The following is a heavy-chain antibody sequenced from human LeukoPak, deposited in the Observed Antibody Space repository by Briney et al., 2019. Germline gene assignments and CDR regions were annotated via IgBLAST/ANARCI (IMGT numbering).Heavy chain of an antibody. CDR3: AREHVDTAMVTAFDI. J-gene: IGHJ3*02. D-gene: IGHD5-18*01. Sequence: ASVTVSCKASGYTFTSYYMHWVRQAPGQGLEGMGIINPSGGSTSYAQTFQGRVTITRDTSTSTVYMELSSLRSEDTAVYYCAREHVDTAMVTAFDIWGQGTMVTVSS. CDR1: GYTFTSYY. V-gene: IGHV1-46*01. CDR2: INPSGGST.